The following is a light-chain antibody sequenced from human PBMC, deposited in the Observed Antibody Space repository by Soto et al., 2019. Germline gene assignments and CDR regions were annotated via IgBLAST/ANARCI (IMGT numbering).Light chain of an antibody. Sequence: EIVMTQSPATLSVSPGERVTLSCRASQSVTSNLAWYQQKPGQAPRLLFYVASTRATGIPARFSGSGSGTEFTLTISSLQSEDSAVYYCQQYTNWPLTFGGGTKVDIK. J-gene: IGKJ4*01. CDR2: VAS. CDR1: QSVTSN. CDR3: QQYTNWPLT. V-gene: IGKV3-15*01.